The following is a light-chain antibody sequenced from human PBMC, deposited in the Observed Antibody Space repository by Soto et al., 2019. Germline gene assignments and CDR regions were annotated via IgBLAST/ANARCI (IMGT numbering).Light chain of an antibody. CDR1: SSDIGVYNY. Sequence: QSALTQPASVSGSPGQSITFSCTGTSSDIGVYNYVSWYQQHPGKAPKLMIYEVNNQPSGVSNRFSGSKSGNTASLTISGLQAEDEADYYCSSYTTSNTYVFGTGTKVTVL. J-gene: IGLJ1*01. CDR2: EVN. CDR3: SSYTTSNTYV. V-gene: IGLV2-14*01.